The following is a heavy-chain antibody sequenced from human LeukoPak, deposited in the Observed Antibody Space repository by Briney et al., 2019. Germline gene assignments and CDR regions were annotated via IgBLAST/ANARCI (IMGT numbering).Heavy chain of an antibody. D-gene: IGHD1-14*01. CDR3: TRDRSRAEGD. CDR2: INQGGSDK. CDR1: GFTFSTYG. Sequence: GGSLRLSCAASGFTFSTYGMHWVRQAPGKGLEWVANINQGGSDKYYVDSVKGRFTISRDNANNLLYLQMNSLRGEDTAVYYRTRDRSRAEGDWGQGTLVTVSS. V-gene: IGHV3-7*01. J-gene: IGHJ4*02.